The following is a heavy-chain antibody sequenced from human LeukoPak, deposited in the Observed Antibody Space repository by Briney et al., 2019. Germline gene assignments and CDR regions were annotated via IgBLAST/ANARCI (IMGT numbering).Heavy chain of an antibody. Sequence: ASVKVSCKASGYTFTSYDINWVRQATGQGLEWMGWMNPNSGNTGYAQKFKGRVTMTRNTSISTAYMELGSLRSEDTAVYYCARGYCSSTSCYWDSGWGQGTLVTVSS. CDR1: GYTFTSYD. V-gene: IGHV1-8*01. CDR3: ARGYCSSTSCYWDSG. CDR2: MNPNSGNT. J-gene: IGHJ4*02. D-gene: IGHD2-2*01.